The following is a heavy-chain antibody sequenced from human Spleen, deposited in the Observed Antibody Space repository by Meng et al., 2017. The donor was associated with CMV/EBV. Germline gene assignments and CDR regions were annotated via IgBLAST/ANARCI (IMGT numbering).Heavy chain of an antibody. CDR3: ARDSIIRGMLFDY. CDR2: ISSSGSTI. J-gene: IGHJ4*02. V-gene: IGHV3-48*03. CDR1: GFTFNTYN. D-gene: IGHD3-10*01. Sequence: GESLKISCAASGFTFNTYNMNWVRQAPGKGLEWVSYISSSGSTIYYADSVKGRFTISRDNAKNSLYLQMNSLRAEDTAIYYCARDSIIRGMLFDYWGLGTLVTVSS.